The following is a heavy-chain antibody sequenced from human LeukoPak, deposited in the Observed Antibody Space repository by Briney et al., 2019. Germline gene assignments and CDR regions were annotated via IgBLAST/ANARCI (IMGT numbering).Heavy chain of an antibody. CDR3: AGGGFGELY. D-gene: IGHD3-10*01. J-gene: IGHJ4*02. Sequence: GGSLRLSCAASGFTFSSYSMNWVRQAPGKGLEWVSSISGSSTYIYYADSVTGRFTISRDNAENSLYLQMNSLRAEDTAVYYCAGGGFGELYWGQGTLVTGSS. CDR1: GFTFSSYS. V-gene: IGHV3-21*01. CDR2: ISGSSTYI.